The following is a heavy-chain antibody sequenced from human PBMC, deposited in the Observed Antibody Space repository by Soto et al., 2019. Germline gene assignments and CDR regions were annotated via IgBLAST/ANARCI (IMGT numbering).Heavy chain of an antibody. D-gene: IGHD6-19*01. J-gene: IGHJ6*02. V-gene: IGHV3-74*01. CDR2: INSDGSST. CDR1: GFTFSSYW. CDR3: AREEAIQAVAGWGTRDYYYYGMDV. Sequence: VGSLRLSCAASGFTFSSYWMHWVRQAPGKGLVWVSRINSDGSSTSYADSVKGRFTISRDNAKNTLYLQMNSLRAEDTAVYYCAREEAIQAVAGWGTRDYYYYGMDVWGQGTTVTVSS.